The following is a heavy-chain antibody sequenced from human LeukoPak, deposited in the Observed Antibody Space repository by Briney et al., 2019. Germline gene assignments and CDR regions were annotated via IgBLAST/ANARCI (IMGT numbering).Heavy chain of an antibody. CDR2: INHSGST. D-gene: IGHD2-2*01. CDR3: ARASCQFFYYYYYYMDV. Sequence: SETLSLTCAVSGGSFSGYYWSWIRQPPGKGLEWIGEINHSGSTNYNPSLKSRVTISVDTSKNQFSLKLSSVTAADTAVYYCARASCQFFYYYYYYMDVWGKGTTVTVSS. V-gene: IGHV4-34*01. J-gene: IGHJ6*03. CDR1: GGSFSGYY.